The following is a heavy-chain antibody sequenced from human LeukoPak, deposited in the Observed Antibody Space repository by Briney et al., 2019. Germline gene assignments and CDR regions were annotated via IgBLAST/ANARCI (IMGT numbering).Heavy chain of an antibody. CDR2: IKEDGGER. D-gene: IGHD2-8*01. V-gene: IGHV3-7*01. J-gene: IGHJ4*02. Sequence: GGSLRLSCAASGFSFSNYWMSWVRQAPGKGLEWVANIKEDGGERYYVDSVQGRFAISRDNAKNSLFLQMNSLRAEDTAVYYCARESRTIVLMVYAAYFDYWGQGALVTVSS. CDR1: GFSFSNYW. CDR3: ARESRTIVLMVYAAYFDY.